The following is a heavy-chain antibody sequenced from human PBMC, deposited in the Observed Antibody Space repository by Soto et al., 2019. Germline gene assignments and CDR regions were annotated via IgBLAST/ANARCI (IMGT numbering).Heavy chain of an antibody. J-gene: IGHJ5*02. CDR1: GYTFTCYY. D-gene: IGHD3-22*01. V-gene: IGHV1-2*02. Sequence: XSVKVSWKASGYTFTCYYMHWVRQAPGQGLEWMGWINPNSGGTNYAQKFQGRVTMTRDTSISTAYMELSRLRSDDTAVYYCARDLGYYYDSSGYYTGWFDPWGQGPLVTVSS. CDR3: ARDLGYYYDSSGYYTGWFDP. CDR2: INPNSGGT.